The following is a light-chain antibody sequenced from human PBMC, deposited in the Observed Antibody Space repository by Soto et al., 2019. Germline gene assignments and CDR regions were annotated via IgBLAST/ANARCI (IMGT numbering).Light chain of an antibody. V-gene: IGKV3-15*01. CDR2: GAS. CDR3: QQYNNSPPWT. J-gene: IGKJ1*01. Sequence: EVVMPQSPATLSVSPGERATLSCRASQSVSSNLAWYQQKPGQAPRLLIYGASTRATGIPGRFSGSGSGTEFTLTISSLQSEDFAVYYCQQYNNSPPWTFGQGTNVDI. CDR1: QSVSSN.